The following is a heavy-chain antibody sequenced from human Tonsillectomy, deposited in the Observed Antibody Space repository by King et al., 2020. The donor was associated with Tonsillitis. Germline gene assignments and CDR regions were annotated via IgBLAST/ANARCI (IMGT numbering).Heavy chain of an antibody. Sequence: VQLQESGPGLVKPSETLSLTCTVSGGSISGYYWSWIRQPPGKGLEWVGYIYYTWSTNYNPSLKSRVTISVDTSKNQFSLKLSSVTAADTAVYYCAGLLSSSDYYYYYLYMDVWGKGTTVTVSS. CDR2: IYYTWST. V-gene: IGHV4-59*08. J-gene: IGHJ6*03. CDR3: AGLLSSSDYYYYYLYMDV. D-gene: IGHD6-6*01. CDR1: GGSISGYY.